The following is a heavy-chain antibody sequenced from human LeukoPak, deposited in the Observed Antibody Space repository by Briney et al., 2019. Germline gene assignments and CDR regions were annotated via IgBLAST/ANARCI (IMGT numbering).Heavy chain of an antibody. CDR1: GFTFSSYG. CDR3: ARTGIAVAVDYYFDY. Sequence: SGGSLRLSCAASGFTFSSYGMHWVRQAPGKGLEWVAVIWYDGSNKYYADSVKGRFTISRDNSKNTLYLQMNSLRAEDTAVYYCARTGIAVAVDYYFDYWGQGTLVTVSS. CDR2: IWYDGSNK. V-gene: IGHV3-33*08. J-gene: IGHJ4*02. D-gene: IGHD6-19*01.